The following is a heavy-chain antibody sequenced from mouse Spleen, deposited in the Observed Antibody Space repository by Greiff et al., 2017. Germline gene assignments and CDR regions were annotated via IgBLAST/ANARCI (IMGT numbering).Heavy chain of an antibody. CDR2: ISSGGSYT. D-gene: IGHD2-14*01. CDR3: ARHEDYRYDPSYFDY. Sequence: EVQLVESGGGLVKPGGSLKLSCAASGFTFSSYAMSWVRQTPEKRLEWVATISSGGSYTYYPDSVKGRFTISRDNAKNTLYLQMSSLRSEDTAMYYCARHEDYRYDPSYFDYWGQGTTLTVSS. CDR1: GFTFSSYA. V-gene: IGHV5-9-3*01. J-gene: IGHJ2*01.